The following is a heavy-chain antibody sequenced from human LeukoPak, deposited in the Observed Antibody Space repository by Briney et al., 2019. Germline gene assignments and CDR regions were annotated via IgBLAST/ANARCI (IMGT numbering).Heavy chain of an antibody. D-gene: IGHD4-17*01. CDR2: IYTSGST. J-gene: IGHJ4*02. CDR1: GVSISSYY. CDR3: ARLITVTSVDY. V-gene: IGHV4-4*07. Sequence: SETLSLTCTVSGVSISSYYWTWIRQPAGKGLEWIGRIYTSGSTNYNPSLKSRVTISVDTSKNQFSLKLSSVTAADTAVYYCARLITVTSVDYWGQGTLVTVSS.